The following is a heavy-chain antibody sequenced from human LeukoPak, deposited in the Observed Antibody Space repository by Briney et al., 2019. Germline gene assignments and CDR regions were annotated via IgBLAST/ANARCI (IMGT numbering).Heavy chain of an antibody. D-gene: IGHD3-10*01. CDR1: GYSITTGYY. V-gene: IGHV4-38-2*02. CDR3: ARDQDYYGSGSYGPDY. J-gene: IGHJ4*02. Sequence: SETLSLTCTVSGYSITTGYYWGWIRQPPGKGLEWIASIYTTGSTFYNPSLKSRVTISVDPSNNQFSLKMASMTAADTAVYYCARDQDYYGSGSYGPDYWGQGILVTVSS. CDR2: IYTTGST.